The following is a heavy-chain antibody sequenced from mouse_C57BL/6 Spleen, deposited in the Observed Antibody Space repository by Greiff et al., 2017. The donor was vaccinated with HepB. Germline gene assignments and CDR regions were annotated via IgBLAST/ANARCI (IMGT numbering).Heavy chain of an antibody. CDR1: GYTFTSYW. J-gene: IGHJ4*01. Sequence: QVQLKQPGAELVRPGSSVKLSCKASGYTFTSYWMHWVKQRPIQGLEWIGNIDPSDSETHYNQKFKDKATLTVDKSSSTAYMQLSSLTSEDSAVYYCARSSYYSGMDYWGQGTSVTVSS. D-gene: IGHD2-12*01. CDR3: ARSSYYSGMDY. V-gene: IGHV1-52*01. CDR2: IDPSDSET.